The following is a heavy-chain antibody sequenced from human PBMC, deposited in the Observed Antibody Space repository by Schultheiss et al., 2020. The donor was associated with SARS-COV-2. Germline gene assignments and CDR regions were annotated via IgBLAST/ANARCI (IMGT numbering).Heavy chain of an antibody. J-gene: IGHJ6*02. CDR3: ARESYVGMDV. V-gene: IGHV3-7*01. D-gene: IGHD3-10*02. Sequence: GGSLRLSCAASGFTFSSYAMHWVRQAPGKGLEWVANIKQDGSEKYYGDSVKGRFTISRDNGKNSLYLQMYSLRAEDTAVYYCARESYVGMDVWGQGTTVTVSS. CDR2: IKQDGSEK. CDR1: GFTFSSYA.